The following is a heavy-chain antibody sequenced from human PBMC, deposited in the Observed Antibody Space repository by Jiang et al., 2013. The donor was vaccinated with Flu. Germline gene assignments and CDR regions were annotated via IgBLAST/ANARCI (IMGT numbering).Heavy chain of an antibody. V-gene: IGHV1-3*01. D-gene: IGHD3-16*02. Sequence: KFQGRVTIIRDTSASTAYMDLSSLRSEDTAVYYCARDVYVWGSYRYVPDAFDIWGQGTMVTVSS. J-gene: IGHJ3*02. CDR3: ARDVYVWGSYRYVPDAFDI.